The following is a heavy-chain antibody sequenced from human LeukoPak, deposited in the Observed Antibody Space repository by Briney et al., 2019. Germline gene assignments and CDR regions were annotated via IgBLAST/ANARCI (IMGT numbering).Heavy chain of an antibody. J-gene: IGHJ6*04. V-gene: IGHV3-7*03. CDR3: AGGNAMDV. Sequence: PGGSLRLSCAVSGFPFSNSWMYWVSQAPGKGLEGVANIKKDGSGISYVESVKGRFIISRDNSRNSLYLQMNSLKVEDTAVYFCAGGNAMDVWGKGTAVTVYS. CDR2: IKKDGSGI. CDR1: GFPFSNSW.